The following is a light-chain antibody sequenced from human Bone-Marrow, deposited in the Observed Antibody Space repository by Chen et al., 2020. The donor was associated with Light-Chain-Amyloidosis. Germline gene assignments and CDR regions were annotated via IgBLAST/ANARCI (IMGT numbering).Light chain of an antibody. V-gene: IGLV3-25*03. CDR2: RYT. CDR3: QSADSSGTYEVI. CDR1: DLPTKY. Sequence: SYELTQPPSVSVSPGQTARITCSGDDLPTKYAYWYQQKPGQAPVLVIHRYTERPSGISERSSCSSSGTTATLTISGVQAEDEADYHCQSADSSGTYEVIFGGGTKLTVL. J-gene: IGLJ2*01.